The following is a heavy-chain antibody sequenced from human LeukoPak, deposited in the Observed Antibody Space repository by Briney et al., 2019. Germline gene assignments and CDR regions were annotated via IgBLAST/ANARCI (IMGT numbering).Heavy chain of an antibody. V-gene: IGHV4-59*01. CDR3: ARARGVPLYYFDF. Sequence: SETLSLTCTVSGGFISSYYWSWIRQPPGKGLESIGYIYYSGSTNYNPSLKSRVTISVDTSKNQFSLKLSSVTAADTAVYYCARARGVPLYYFDFWGQGTLVTVSS. CDR1: GGFISSYY. D-gene: IGHD3-10*01. J-gene: IGHJ4*02. CDR2: IYYSGST.